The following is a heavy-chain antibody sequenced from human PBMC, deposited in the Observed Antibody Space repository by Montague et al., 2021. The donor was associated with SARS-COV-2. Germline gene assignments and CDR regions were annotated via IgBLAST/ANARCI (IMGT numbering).Heavy chain of an antibody. J-gene: IGHJ6*03. D-gene: IGHD3-10*01. CDR3: ARLRDGVVPAPILGVGPYYSADLIDV. CDR2: INHGGIT. Sequence: SETLSLTCAVYGGSFSGYHWNWIRQPPRTGLEWIGEINHGGITSYNPSLTSRLPISADTSTNQFSLNLTSVAAAATAVYYCARLRDGVVPAPILGVGPYYSADLIDVWGKGTTVTVSS. CDR1: GGSFSGYH. V-gene: IGHV4-34*01.